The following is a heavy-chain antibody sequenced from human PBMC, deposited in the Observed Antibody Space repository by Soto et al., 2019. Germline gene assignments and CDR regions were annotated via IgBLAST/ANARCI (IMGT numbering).Heavy chain of an antibody. V-gene: IGHV4-31*03. CDR1: GGSISSDGYY. J-gene: IGHJ4*02. D-gene: IGHD3-9*01. CDR3: ARVTGYFYFDY. CDR2: IYYSGST. Sequence: SETLSLTCTVSGGSISSDGYYWSWIRQHPGKGLEWIGYIYYSGSTYYNPSLKSRVTISLDTSKNQFSLKLSSVTAADTAVYYCARVTGYFYFDYWGQGTLVTVSS.